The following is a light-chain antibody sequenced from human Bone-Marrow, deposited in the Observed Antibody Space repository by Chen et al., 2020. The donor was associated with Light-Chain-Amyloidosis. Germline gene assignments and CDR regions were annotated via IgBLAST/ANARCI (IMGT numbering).Light chain of an antibody. CDR1: NIGSTR. CDR3: QVWERSSDRPV. J-gene: IGLJ3*02. V-gene: IGLV3-21*02. CDR2: DDS. Sequence: SYVLTQPSSVSVAPGQTATIACGGNNIGSTRVHWYQQTQGQAPLLVVYDDSDRPSGIPERLSGSNSGNTATLTISRVEAGDEADYYCQVWERSSDRPVFGGGTKLTVL.